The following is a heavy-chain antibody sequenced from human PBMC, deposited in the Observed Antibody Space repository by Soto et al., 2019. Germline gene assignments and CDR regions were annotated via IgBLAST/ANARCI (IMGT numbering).Heavy chain of an antibody. CDR1: GGTFSGYV. V-gene: IGHV1-69*01. Sequence: QLVQSGSEVQKPGSSVKVSCQASGGTFSGYVVTWVRQAPGQGLEWMGEFVPLFGTTKYARTLPGRLTITAQESTSTAYMELRTLKSYDTDVYDWATHGLGVPSPPYFDNWGQGTLVTVSS. CDR3: ATHGLGVPSPPYFDN. CDR2: FVPLFGTT. D-gene: IGHD3-10*01. J-gene: IGHJ4*02.